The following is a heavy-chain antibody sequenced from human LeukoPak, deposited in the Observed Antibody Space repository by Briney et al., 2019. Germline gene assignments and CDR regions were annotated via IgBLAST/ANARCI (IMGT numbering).Heavy chain of an antibody. J-gene: IGHJ5*02. CDR2: ISSSGGTI. Sequence: GGSLRLSCAASGFTFSSYSMNWVRQAPGKGLEWVSYISSSGGTIYYADSVKGRFTISRDNAKNSLYLQMNSLRAEDTAVYYCARSGGYSYRPFDPWGQGTLVTVSS. D-gene: IGHD5-18*01. V-gene: IGHV3-48*04. CDR1: GFTFSSYS. CDR3: ARSGGYSYRPFDP.